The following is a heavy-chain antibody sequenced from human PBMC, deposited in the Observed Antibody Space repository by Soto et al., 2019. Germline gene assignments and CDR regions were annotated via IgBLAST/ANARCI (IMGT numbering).Heavy chain of an antibody. CDR2: IDNGGTNT. V-gene: IGHV3-74*01. D-gene: IGHD3-10*01. Sequence: GGSLRLSCAGYGYNFGGFWLHWVRQAPGKGLVWVSRIDNGGTNTVYADAVKGRFTISSDNAKNTLYLQMNSLRAEDTAVYYCAKDRGRPDAFNIWGQGTMVTVSS. CDR1: GYNFGGFW. J-gene: IGHJ3*02. CDR3: AKDRGRPDAFNI.